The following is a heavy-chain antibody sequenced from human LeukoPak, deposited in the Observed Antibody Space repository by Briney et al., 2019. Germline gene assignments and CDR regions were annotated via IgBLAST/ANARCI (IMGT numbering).Heavy chain of an antibody. V-gene: IGHV3-9*01. Sequence: GGSLRLSCAASGFTFDDYAMHWVRQAPGKGLEWVSVISWNSGSIGYADSVKGRFTISRDNAKNSLYLQMNSLRAEDTALYYCAKGHYYDTRGAFDIWGQGTMVTVSS. CDR1: GFTFDDYA. CDR3: AKGHYYDTRGAFDI. CDR2: ISWNSGSI. D-gene: IGHD3-22*01. J-gene: IGHJ3*02.